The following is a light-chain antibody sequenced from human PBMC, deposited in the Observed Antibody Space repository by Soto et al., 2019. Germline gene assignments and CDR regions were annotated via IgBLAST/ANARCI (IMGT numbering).Light chain of an antibody. CDR3: QQLNSYPYT. J-gene: IGKJ2*01. V-gene: IGKV1-9*01. CDR1: QGISSY. Sequence: DIQLTQSPSFLSASVGDRVTITCRASQGISSYLAWYQQQPGKAPKLLIFAASTLQTGVPSRFGGSGSGTEFTLTISSLQPEDFATYYCQQLNSYPYTFGQGTKLEI. CDR2: AAS.